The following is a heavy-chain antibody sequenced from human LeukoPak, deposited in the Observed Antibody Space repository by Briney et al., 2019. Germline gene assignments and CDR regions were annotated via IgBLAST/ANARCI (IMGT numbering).Heavy chain of an antibody. CDR2: FYYSGST. V-gene: IGHV4-30-4*01. CDR1: GGSISSGDYY. CDR3: ARETNYYGSGSYYIYYFDY. D-gene: IGHD3-10*01. Sequence: PSETLSLTCTVSGGSISSGDYYWSWIRQPPGQGLEWIGYFYYSGSTYYNPSLKSRVTISVDTSKNQFSLKLSSVTAADTAVYYCARETNYYGSGSYYIYYFDYWGQGTLVTASS. J-gene: IGHJ4*02.